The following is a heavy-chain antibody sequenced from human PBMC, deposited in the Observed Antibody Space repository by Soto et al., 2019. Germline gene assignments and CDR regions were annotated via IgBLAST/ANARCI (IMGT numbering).Heavy chain of an antibody. CDR3: PRGQVIAAPH. CDR2: IYHSGST. V-gene: IGHV4-30-2*01. CDR1: GGSISSGGYS. Sequence: SSETLSLTCAVSGGSISSGGYSWSWIRQPPGKGLERIGYIYHSGSTYYNPSLKSRVTISVDRSKNQFSLKLSSVTAADTAVYYRPRGQVIAAPHWGQGTLVTVSS. J-gene: IGHJ1*01. D-gene: IGHD2-15*01.